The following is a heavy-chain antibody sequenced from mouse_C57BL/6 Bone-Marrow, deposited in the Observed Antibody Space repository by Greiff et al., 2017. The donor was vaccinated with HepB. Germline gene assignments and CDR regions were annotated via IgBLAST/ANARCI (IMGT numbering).Heavy chain of an antibody. V-gene: IGHV1-64*01. D-gene: IGHD1-2*01. CDR3: ATPLLRSGGYAMDY. Sequence: QVQLQQPGAELVKPGASVKLSCKASGYTFTSYWMHWVKQRPGQGLEWIGMIHPNSGSTNYNEKLKSKATLTVDKSSSTAYMQLSSLTSEDSAVYYCATPLLRSGGYAMDYWGQGTSVTVSS. J-gene: IGHJ4*01. CDR1: GYTFTSYW. CDR2: IHPNSGST.